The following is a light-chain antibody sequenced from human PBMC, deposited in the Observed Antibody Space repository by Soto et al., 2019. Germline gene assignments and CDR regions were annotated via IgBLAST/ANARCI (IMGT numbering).Light chain of an antibody. V-gene: IGLV2-14*01. CDR2: DVS. Sequence: QSALTQPASVSGSPGQSITISCTGTSSDVGAYNYVSWYQQHPVKAPKLMIYDVSSRPSGISNRFSGSKSGNTASLTISGVQAEDEADYYCSSYASSSTVIFGGGTKLHRP. J-gene: IGLJ2*01. CDR3: SSYASSSTVI. CDR1: SSDVGAYNY.